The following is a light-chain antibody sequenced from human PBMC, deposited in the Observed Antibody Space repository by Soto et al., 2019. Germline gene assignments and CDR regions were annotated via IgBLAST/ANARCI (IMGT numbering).Light chain of an antibody. V-gene: IGKV1D-12*01. CDR1: QDISIL. CDR2: GAS. J-gene: IGKJ4*01. CDR3: QQADSFPLT. Sequence: DIRMTQSPSSVSASIGDTVTITCRASQDISILLAWYQQKPGRAPKLLIYGASPLESWVPSRFSGRGSGTDFTLTISSLQPEDFATYFCQQADSFPLTFGGGTKV.